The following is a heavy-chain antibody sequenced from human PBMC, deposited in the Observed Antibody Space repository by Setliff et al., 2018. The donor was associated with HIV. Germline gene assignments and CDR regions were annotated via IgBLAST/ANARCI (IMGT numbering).Heavy chain of an antibody. Sequence: SETLSLTCTVSGGSFSSGNYYWSWIRQPAGKGLEWIGHIYSIENTNYNPSLKSRVTISVDTSKNQFSLTLNSVTAADTALYFCARGEPNVNDAFDLWGQGTVVTVSS. CDR1: GGSFSSGNYY. D-gene: IGHD1-26*01. CDR2: IYSIENT. J-gene: IGHJ3*01. V-gene: IGHV4-61*09. CDR3: ARGEPNVNDAFDL.